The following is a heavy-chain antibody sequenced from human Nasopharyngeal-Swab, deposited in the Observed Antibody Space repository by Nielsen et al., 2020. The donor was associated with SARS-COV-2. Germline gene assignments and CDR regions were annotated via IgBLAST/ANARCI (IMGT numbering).Heavy chain of an antibody. CDR2: IKQDGSEK. J-gene: IGHJ3*02. CDR3: ARDRDYAGAFDI. CDR1: GFTFSSYC. Sequence: GESLKISCAASGFTFSSYCMSWVRQAPGKGLEWVANIKQDGSEKYYVDSVKGRFTISRDNAKNSLYLQMNSLRAEDTAVYYCARDRDYAGAFDIWGQGTMVTVSS. D-gene: IGHD2-2*01. V-gene: IGHV3-7*01.